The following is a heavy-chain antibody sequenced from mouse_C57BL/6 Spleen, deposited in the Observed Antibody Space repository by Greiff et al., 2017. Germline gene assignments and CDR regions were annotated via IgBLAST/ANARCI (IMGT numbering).Heavy chain of an antibody. V-gene: IGHV1-59*01. Sequence: VQLQQPGAELVRPGTSVKLSCKASGYTFTSYWMHWVKQRPGQGLEWIGVIDPSDSYTNYNQKFKGKATLTVDTSSSTAYMQLSSLTSEDSAVYYCASVSGDFDYWGQGTTLTVSS. D-gene: IGHD3-2*02. J-gene: IGHJ2*01. CDR3: ASVSGDFDY. CDR1: GYTFTSYW. CDR2: IDPSDSYT.